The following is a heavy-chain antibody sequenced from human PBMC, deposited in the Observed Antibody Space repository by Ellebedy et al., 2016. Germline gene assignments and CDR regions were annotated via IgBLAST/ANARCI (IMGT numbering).Heavy chain of an antibody. CDR3: AKDMLRQWLPHGGYFDY. J-gene: IGHJ4*02. V-gene: IGHV3-23*01. CDR2: ISDSGDST. D-gene: IGHD2-8*01. CDR1: GFTFTDYA. Sequence: GESLKISXAATGFTFTDYAMSWVRQAPGKGLEWVSTISDSGDSTHYADSVKGRFTISRDTSRNTLYLQMNSLRAEDTAVYYCAKDMLRQWLPHGGYFDYWGQGTLVTVSS.